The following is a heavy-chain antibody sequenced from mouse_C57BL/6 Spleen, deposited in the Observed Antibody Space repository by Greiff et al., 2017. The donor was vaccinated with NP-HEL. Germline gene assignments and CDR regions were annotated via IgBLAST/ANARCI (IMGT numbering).Heavy chain of an antibody. Sequence: QVQLQQPGAELVKPGASVKMSCKASGYTFTSYWITWVKQRPGQGLEWIGDIYPGSGSTNYNEKFKSKATLTVDTSSSTAYMQLSSLTSEDSAVYYCARVGYGYDDGYYLDYWGQGTTLTVSS. D-gene: IGHD2-2*01. CDR2: IYPGSGST. CDR3: ARVGYGYDDGYYLDY. J-gene: IGHJ2*01. V-gene: IGHV1-55*01. CDR1: GYTFTSYW.